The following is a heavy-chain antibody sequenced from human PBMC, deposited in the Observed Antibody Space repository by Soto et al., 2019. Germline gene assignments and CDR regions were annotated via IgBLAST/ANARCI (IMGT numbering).Heavy chain of an antibody. CDR2: MNPGSGDT. D-gene: IGHD5-18*01. CDR3: ARMASFGSLNWFDP. J-gene: IGHJ5*01. CDR1: GYTFTNND. Sequence: QVQLVQSGAELKKPGASVRVSCKASGYTFTNNDVTWVRQATGQGLEWMGWMNPGSGDTGYAQKFQGRVTMTRDISIATAYMDLSSLRSEDTAIYYWARMASFGSLNWFDPWGQGTLFTVSS. V-gene: IGHV1-8*01.